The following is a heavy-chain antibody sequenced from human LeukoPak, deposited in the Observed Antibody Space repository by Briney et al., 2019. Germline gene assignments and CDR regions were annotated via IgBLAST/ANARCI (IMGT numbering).Heavy chain of an antibody. V-gene: IGHV1-18*01. D-gene: IGHD1-1*01. CDR2: ISAYNGNT. J-gene: IGHJ5*02. Sequence: ASVKVSCKASGYTFTSYGISWVRQAPGQGLEWMGWISAYNGNTNYAQKFQGRVTMTTDTSTSTAYMELRSLTSDDTAVYYCARDISTTGDWFDPWGQGTLVTVSS. CDR1: GYTFTSYG. CDR3: ARDISTTGDWFDP.